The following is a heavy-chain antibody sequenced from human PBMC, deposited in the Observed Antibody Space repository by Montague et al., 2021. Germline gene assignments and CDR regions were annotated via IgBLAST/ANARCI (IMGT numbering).Heavy chain of an antibody. CDR2: ISGSGGST. CDR3: AKEEEYCSGDSCYIDY. V-gene: IGHV3-23*01. J-gene: IGHJ4*02. CDR1: GFTFSSYA. Sequence: SLRLSCAASGFTFSSYAMSWVRQAPGKGLEWVSAISGSGGSTYYADSVKGRFTIPRDNSKNTLYLQMNSLRAEDTAVYSCAKEEEYCSGDSCYIDYWGQGTLVTVSS. D-gene: IGHD2-15*01.